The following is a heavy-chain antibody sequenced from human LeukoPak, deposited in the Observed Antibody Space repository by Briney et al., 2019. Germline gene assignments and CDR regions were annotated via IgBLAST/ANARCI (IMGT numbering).Heavy chain of an antibody. CDR3: ATKGGCGGDCHSSGYFQH. J-gene: IGHJ1*01. CDR1: GGTFSSYA. Sequence: ASVKVSCKASGGTFSSYAISWVRQAPGQGLEWMGGIIPIFGTAHYAQKFQGRVTITADESTSTAYMELSSLRSEDTAVYYCATKGGCGGDCHSSGYFQHWGQGTLVTVSS. V-gene: IGHV1-69*01. CDR2: IIPIFGTA. D-gene: IGHD2-21*02.